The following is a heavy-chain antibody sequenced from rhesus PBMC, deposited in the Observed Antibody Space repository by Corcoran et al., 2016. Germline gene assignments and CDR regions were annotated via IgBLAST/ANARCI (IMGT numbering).Heavy chain of an antibody. CDR1: GGSISSNY. CDR3: ARGTGLYGLDS. D-gene: IGHD2-15*01. CDR2: ISGSGGST. V-gene: IGHV4-173*01. J-gene: IGHJ6*01. Sequence: QLQLQESGPGLVKPSETLSLTCAVSGGSISSNYWSWIRQPPGKGLEWIARISGSGGSTDYHPSLKSRVTLSVDTSKNQCSLKLSSVTAADTAVYYCARGTGLYGLDSWGQGVVVTVSS.